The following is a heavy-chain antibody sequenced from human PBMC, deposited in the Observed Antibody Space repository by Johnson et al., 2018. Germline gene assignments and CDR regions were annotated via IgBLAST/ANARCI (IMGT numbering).Heavy chain of an antibody. CDR2: ISYDGSNK. Sequence: QVQLVQSGGGVVQPGRSLRLSCAASGFTFSSYGMHWVRQAPGKGLEWVAVISYDGSNKYYADSVKGRFTISRDNSKNTLYLQMNSLRAEDTAVYYCARGAALVVPASRNYYYYGMDVWGQGTTVTVSS. CDR3: ARGAALVVPASRNYYYYGMDV. J-gene: IGHJ6*02. D-gene: IGHD2-2*01. V-gene: IGHV3-30*03. CDR1: GFTFSSYG.